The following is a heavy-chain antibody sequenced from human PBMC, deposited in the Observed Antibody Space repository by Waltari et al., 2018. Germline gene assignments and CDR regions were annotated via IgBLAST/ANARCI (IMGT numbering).Heavy chain of an antibody. J-gene: IGHJ4*02. V-gene: IGHV3-33*08. Sequence: QVQLMESGGDVVQPGSSLRLSCEGSGFRFNEYAMQWVRQAPGKGLEWVAGVWYDGTDKKYSDPVKGRFTVSRDNSKNTLYLHMDTLRGEDTAVYFCAREEVLSATFDHWGRGTLVTVAS. CDR1: GFRFNEYA. D-gene: IGHD2-15*01. CDR3: AREEVLSATFDH. CDR2: VWYDGTDK.